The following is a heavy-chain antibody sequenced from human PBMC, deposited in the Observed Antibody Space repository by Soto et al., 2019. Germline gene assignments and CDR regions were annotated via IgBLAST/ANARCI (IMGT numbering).Heavy chain of an antibody. Sequence: QVQLQESGPGLVKPSQTLSPTCTVSGGSISSGGYYWSWIRQHPGKGLEWIGYIYYSGTTFYNPSLKSRVTTSVDTSKNQFSLTLSSVTAADTAVYFCARGYYYGSGTIILDYWGQGTLVTVSS. J-gene: IGHJ4*02. CDR1: GGSISSGGYY. V-gene: IGHV4-31*03. D-gene: IGHD3-10*01. CDR3: ARGYYYGSGTIILDY. CDR2: IYYSGTT.